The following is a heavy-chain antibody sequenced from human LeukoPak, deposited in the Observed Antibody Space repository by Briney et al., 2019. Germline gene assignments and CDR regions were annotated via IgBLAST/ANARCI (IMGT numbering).Heavy chain of an antibody. CDR2: IYTSGST. CDR3: ARTRLWPTGTFDY. Sequence: SETLSLTCTVSGDSISSGDYYWSWIRQPAGKGLEWIGRIYTSGSTNYNPSLKSRVTISVDTSKNQFSLKLSSVTAADTAVYYCARTRLWPTGTFDYWGQGTLVTVSS. J-gene: IGHJ4*02. CDR1: GDSISSGDYY. V-gene: IGHV4-61*02. D-gene: IGHD5-18*01.